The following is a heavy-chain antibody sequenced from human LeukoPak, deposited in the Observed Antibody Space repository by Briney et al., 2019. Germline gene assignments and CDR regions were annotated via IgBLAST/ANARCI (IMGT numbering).Heavy chain of an antibody. D-gene: IGHD1-26*01. CDR2: VFFTGST. J-gene: IGHJ4*02. CDR1: GDSIRSHY. CDR3: ARVEWELLGAHL. Sequence: SETLFLTCSVSGDSIRSHYWSWIRQPPGKRPEWIGHVFFTGSTTYNPTLEGRVTISIDTSGSQFSLKLTSVTAADTAVYYCARVEWELLGAHLWGQGILLSVSS. V-gene: IGHV4-59*11.